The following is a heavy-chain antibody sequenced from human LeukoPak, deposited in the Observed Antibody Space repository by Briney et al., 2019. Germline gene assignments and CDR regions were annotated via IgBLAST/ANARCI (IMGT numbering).Heavy chain of an antibody. Sequence: GGSLRLSCAASGFTFDDYGMSWVRQAPGKGLEWVSGINWNGGSTCYADSVKGRFTISRDNAKNSLYLQMNSLRAEDTALYYCARDARSITIFGVVTDYYYYYYYMDVWGKGTTVTVSS. V-gene: IGHV3-20*04. D-gene: IGHD3-3*01. J-gene: IGHJ6*03. CDR3: ARDARSITIFGVVTDYYYYYYYMDV. CDR2: INWNGGST. CDR1: GFTFDDYG.